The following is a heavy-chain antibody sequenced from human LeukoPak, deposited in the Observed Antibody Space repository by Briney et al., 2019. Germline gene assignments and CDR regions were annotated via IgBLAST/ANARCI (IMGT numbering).Heavy chain of an antibody. CDR3: ARARAYYYDSSGYPLDY. CDR1: GFTFSDYY. CDR2: ISSSGDTI. J-gene: IGHJ4*02. V-gene: IGHV3-11*01. D-gene: IGHD3-22*01. Sequence: GGSLRLSCAASGFTFSDYYMSWIRQAPGKGLEWVSYISSSGDTIYYADSVKGRFTISRDNAKNSLYLQMDSLRAEDTAVYYCARARAYYYDSSGYPLDYWGQGTLVTVSS.